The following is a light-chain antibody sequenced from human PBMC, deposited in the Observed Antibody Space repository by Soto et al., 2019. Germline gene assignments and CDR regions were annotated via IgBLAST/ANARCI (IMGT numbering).Light chain of an antibody. CDR2: DVN. V-gene: IGLV2-14*03. J-gene: IGLJ3*02. Sequence: QSALTQPASVSGSPGQSITISRTGTSTDIGRYNYVSWYQQHPGKAPKLIIYDVNTRPSGVSNRFSGSKSGNTASLTISGLQAEDEADYYCCSYTSSSTLGVFGGGTKLTVL. CDR1: STDIGRYNY. CDR3: CSYTSSSTLGV.